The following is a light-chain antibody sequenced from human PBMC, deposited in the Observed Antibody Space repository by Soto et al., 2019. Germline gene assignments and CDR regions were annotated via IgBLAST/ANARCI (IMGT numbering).Light chain of an antibody. V-gene: IGKV3-20*01. CDR1: QSVNRY. Sequence: EVVLTQSPATLSLSPGERATLSCWASQSVNRYLVWYQQKPGQAPRLLMYGASRRATGIPDRFTGSGSGTDFTLTISRLEPEDFAVYYCQQYVSSPRAFGQGTKVDIK. J-gene: IGKJ1*01. CDR3: QQYVSSPRA. CDR2: GAS.